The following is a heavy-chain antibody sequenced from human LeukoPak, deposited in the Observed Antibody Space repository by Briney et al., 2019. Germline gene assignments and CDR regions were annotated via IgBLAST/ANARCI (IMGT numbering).Heavy chain of an antibody. Sequence: GGSLRLCFEASGFTDTTNYMTGVRQAPGKGLDGVSGIHGDGRTYYADSVKGRFTISRDSSKNTLYLQMNSLRAEDTAVYYCATTGGYWTGIFDRWGQGTLVTVSS. D-gene: IGHD3-3*02. J-gene: IGHJ4*02. CDR3: ATTGGYWTGIFDR. V-gene: IGHV3-53*01. CDR2: IHGDGRT. CDR1: GFTDTTNY.